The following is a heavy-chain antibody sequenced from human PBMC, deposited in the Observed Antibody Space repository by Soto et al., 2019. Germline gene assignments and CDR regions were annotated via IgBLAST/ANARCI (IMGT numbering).Heavy chain of an antibody. V-gene: IGHV1-46*01. CDR3: ARMYYYDSSGYYSSFDY. CDR1: GYTFTSYY. CDR2: INPSGGST. J-gene: IGHJ4*02. D-gene: IGHD3-22*01. Sequence: ASVKVSCKASGYTFTSYYMHWVRQAPGQGLEWMGIINPSGGSTSYAQKFQGRVTMTRDTSTSTVYMELSSLRSEDTAVYYCARMYYYDSSGYYSSFDYWGQGTLVTVSS.